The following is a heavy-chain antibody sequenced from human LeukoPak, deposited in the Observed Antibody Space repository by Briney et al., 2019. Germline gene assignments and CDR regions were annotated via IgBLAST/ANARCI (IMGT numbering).Heavy chain of an antibody. Sequence: VASVKVSCKASGYTFTSYGISWVRQAPGQGLEWMGWISAYNGNTNCAQKLQGRVTMTTDTSTSTAYMELRSLRSDDTAVYYCARDLRGRRSNYNTFDYWGQGTLVTVSS. CDR3: ARDLRGRRSNYNTFDY. J-gene: IGHJ4*02. D-gene: IGHD1-26*01. V-gene: IGHV1-18*01. CDR1: GYTFTSYG. CDR2: ISAYNGNT.